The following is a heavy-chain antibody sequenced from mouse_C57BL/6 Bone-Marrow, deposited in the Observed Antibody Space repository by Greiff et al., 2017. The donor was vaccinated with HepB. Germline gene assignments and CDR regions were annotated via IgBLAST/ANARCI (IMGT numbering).Heavy chain of an antibody. CDR2: IHPNSGST. J-gene: IGHJ4*01. CDR3: ARAYYGSSYGYAMDY. CDR1: GYTFTSYW. Sequence: QVQLQQPGAELVKPGASVKLSCKASGYTFTSYWMHWVKQRPGQGLEWIGMIHPNSGSTNYNEKFKSKATLTVDKSSSTAYMQLSSLTSEDSAVYYCARAYYGSSYGYAMDYWGQGTSVTVSS. V-gene: IGHV1-64*01. D-gene: IGHD1-1*01.